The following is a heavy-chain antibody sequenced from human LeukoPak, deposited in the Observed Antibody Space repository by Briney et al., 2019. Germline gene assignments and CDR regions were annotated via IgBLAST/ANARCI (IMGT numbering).Heavy chain of an antibody. CDR1: GYTFTNYY. V-gene: IGHV1-46*01. J-gene: IGHJ3*02. CDR3: ARGRNYYDSSDYYEGDAFDI. D-gene: IGHD3-22*01. Sequence: GSVKVSCKAPGYTFTNYYMHWVRQAPGQGLEWMGIINPSGRSTTYVQQFQGRVTMTRDMSASTVYMELSSLRSEDTAVYYCARGRNYYDSSDYYEGDAFDIWGQGTVVTVSS. CDR2: INPSGRST.